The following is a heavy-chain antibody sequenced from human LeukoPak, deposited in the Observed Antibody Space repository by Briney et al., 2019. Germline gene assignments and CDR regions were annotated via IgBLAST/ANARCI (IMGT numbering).Heavy chain of an antibody. CDR1: GGSISTYY. D-gene: IGHD5-18*01. CDR3: AREASGYSYGYGEH. J-gene: IGHJ4*02. V-gene: IGHV4-4*07. CDR2: IYTSGST. Sequence: SETLSLTCTVSGGSISTYYYNGIRQPAGKGLEWLGRIYTSGSTNYNPSLKSRVTMSVDTSKNHLSLKLSSVTAADTAVYYCAREASGYSYGYGEHWGQGTLVTVSS.